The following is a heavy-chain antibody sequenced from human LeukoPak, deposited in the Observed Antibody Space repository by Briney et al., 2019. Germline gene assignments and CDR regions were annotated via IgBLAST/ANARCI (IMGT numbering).Heavy chain of an antibody. CDR1: GVSFSSYT. CDR3: ARGSEGYCSGGGCYYGMDV. D-gene: IGHD2-15*01. Sequence: GGSLRLSCAAYGVSFSSYTMNWVRQAPGMWLVWVSYISSISSYIFYADSVKGRLTISRDNAENSLYLQMNSLRDEDTSVYYCARGSEGYCSGGGCYYGMDVWGQGTTVTVSS. V-gene: IGHV3-21*01. J-gene: IGHJ6*01. CDR2: ISSISSYI.